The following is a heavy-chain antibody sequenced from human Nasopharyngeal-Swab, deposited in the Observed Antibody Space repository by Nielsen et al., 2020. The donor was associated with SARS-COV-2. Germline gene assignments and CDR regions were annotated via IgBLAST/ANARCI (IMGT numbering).Heavy chain of an antibody. CDR3: ARASNWRNWFDP. Sequence: ASVKVSCKVSGYTLTELSMHWVRQAPGKGLEWMGGFDPEDGETIYAQKFQGRVTMTEDTSTDTAYMELRSLRSDDTAVYYCARASNWRNWFDPWGQGTLVTVSS. J-gene: IGHJ5*02. CDR1: GYTLTELS. D-gene: IGHD1-20*01. CDR2: FDPEDGET. V-gene: IGHV1-24*01.